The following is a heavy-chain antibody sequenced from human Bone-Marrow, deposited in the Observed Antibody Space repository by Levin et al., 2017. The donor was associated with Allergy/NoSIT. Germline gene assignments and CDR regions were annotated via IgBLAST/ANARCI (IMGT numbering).Heavy chain of an antibody. D-gene: IGHD3-22*01. V-gene: IGHV4-59*01. CDR1: GGSTNSSF. Sequence: SQTLSLTCTVSGGSTNSSFWSWIRQSPGKGLEWIGYINYLGSTNYNPSLQSRVSILRGTSKNQFSLKLSSVTAADTAVYFCAKETDSTGYYGFDTWGQGTLVTVSS. CDR3: AKETDSTGYYGFDT. J-gene: IGHJ4*02. CDR2: INYLGST.